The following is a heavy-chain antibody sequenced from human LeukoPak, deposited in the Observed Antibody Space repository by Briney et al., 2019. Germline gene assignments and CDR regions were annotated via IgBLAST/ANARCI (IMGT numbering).Heavy chain of an antibody. D-gene: IGHD2-21*02. J-gene: IGHJ4*02. Sequence: GGSLRLSCATSGFTFSSYGMHWVRQAPGKGLEWVAVIWYDGSTKYYADSVKGRFTISRDNSKNTLYLQMNSLRAEDTAVYYCAKEVEAYCGGDCYPGFDYWGQGTLVTLSS. CDR3: AKEVEAYCGGDCYPGFDY. CDR2: IWYDGSTK. V-gene: IGHV3-33*06. CDR1: GFTFSSYG.